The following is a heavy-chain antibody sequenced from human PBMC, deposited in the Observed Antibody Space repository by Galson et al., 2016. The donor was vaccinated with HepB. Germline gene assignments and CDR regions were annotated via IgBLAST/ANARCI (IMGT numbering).Heavy chain of an antibody. CDR1: GGSFSGYY. CDR2: INHSGST. V-gene: IGHV4-34*01. D-gene: IGHD3-3*01. J-gene: IGHJ6*02. Sequence: LSLTCAVHGGSFSGYYWSWIRQAPGKGLEWIGEINHSGSTNYKPSLKSRVTISVDTSKNQFSLKLNSVTAADTAVYYCARAAAVRFFLKYGMDVWGQGTTVTVSS. CDR3: ARAAAVRFFLKYGMDV.